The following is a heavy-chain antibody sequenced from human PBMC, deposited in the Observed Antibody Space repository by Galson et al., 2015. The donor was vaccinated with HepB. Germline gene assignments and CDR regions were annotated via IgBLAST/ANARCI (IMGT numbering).Heavy chain of an antibody. CDR2: TYFRSKWYN. CDR1: GDSVSSNSAA. Sequence: CAISGDSVSSNSAAWNWIRQSPSRGLEWLGRTYFRSKWYNDYAVSVKSRITINPDTSKNQFSLQLNSVTPDDTAVYYCAREYCSGGSCYYGMDVWGQGTTVTVSS. D-gene: IGHD2-15*01. CDR3: AREYCSGGSCYYGMDV. J-gene: IGHJ6*02. V-gene: IGHV6-1*01.